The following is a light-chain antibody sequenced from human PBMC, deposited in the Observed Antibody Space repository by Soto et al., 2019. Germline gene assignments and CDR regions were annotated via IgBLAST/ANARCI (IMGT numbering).Light chain of an antibody. CDR2: RAS. CDR3: QQYTHYART. V-gene: IGKV1-5*03. J-gene: IGKJ1*01. Sequence: DIQLTQAPSSLSASVGDRVTITCRASQSVDTWLDWYQQKPGKAPDLLISRASTLKSGVPSRFSGSGSGTEFTLTINSLHPDDFATYYCQQYTHYARTFGQGTKVDI. CDR1: QSVDTW.